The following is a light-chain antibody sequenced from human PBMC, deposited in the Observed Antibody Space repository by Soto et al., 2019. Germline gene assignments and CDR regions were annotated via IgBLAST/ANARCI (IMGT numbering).Light chain of an antibody. J-gene: IGKJ1*01. CDR2: AAS. V-gene: IGKV1-39*01. CDR1: QRISTY. CDR3: QQSSSTLGT. Sequence: DIQMTQSPSSLSASVGDTVTITCRASQRISTYLNWYQQKPGRAPKLVISAASSLQSGVPTRFSGDGSGTDFTLTISSQQPEDVATYFCQQSSSTLGTFGQGTRV.